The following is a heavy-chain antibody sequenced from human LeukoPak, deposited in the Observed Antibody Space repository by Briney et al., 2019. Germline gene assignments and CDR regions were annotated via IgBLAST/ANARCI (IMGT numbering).Heavy chain of an antibody. J-gene: IGHJ4*02. CDR3: ARLGGYYDY. D-gene: IGHD3-22*01. CDR1: GDSINGYY. V-gene: IGHV4-59*08. Sequence: SETLSLTCIVSGDSINGYYWTWIRQPPGKGLEWIGNIYYNGNTNYNPSLKSRVTISVDTSKNQFSLRLTSVTATDTAIYYCARLGGYYDYRGQGTLVTVSS. CDR2: IYYNGNT.